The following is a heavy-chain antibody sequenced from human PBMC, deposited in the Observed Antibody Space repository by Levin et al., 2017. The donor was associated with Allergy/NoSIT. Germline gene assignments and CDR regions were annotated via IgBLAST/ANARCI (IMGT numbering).Heavy chain of an antibody. D-gene: IGHD2-2*02. CDR1: GFTFSSYW. CDR2: IKQHGSER. Sequence: GGSLRLSCAASGFTFSSYWVNWVRQAPGKGLEWVAKIKQHGSERYYVDSVKGRFTISRDNAKNSLYLQMNRLRAEDTAVYYCARDMAVATAIPPLDYFYGMDVWGQGTTVTVSS. CDR3: ARDMAVATAIPPLDYFYGMDV. V-gene: IGHV3-7*01. J-gene: IGHJ6*02.